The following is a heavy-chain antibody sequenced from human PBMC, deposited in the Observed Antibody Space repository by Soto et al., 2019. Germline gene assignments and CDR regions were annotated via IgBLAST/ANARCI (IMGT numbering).Heavy chain of an antibody. CDR2: IYYTGST. CDR1: GGSISSYC. J-gene: IGHJ4*02. CDR3: ATRIVATETFDY. Sequence: SETLSLTCTVSGGSISSYCWSWIRQPPGRGLEWIGFIYYTGSTNYNPSLNSRVTISVDTSKNQFSLTVTSVTAADTAVYYCATRIVATETFDYWGQGTLVTVSS. V-gene: IGHV4-59*08. D-gene: IGHD5-12*01.